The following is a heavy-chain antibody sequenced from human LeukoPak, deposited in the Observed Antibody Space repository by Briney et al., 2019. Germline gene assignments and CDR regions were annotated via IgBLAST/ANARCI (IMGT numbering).Heavy chain of an antibody. Sequence: PGGSLRLSCAASGFTFSSYWMSWVRQAPGKGLEWVANIKQDGSEKYYVDSVKGRFTISRDNAKNSLYLQMNSLRAEDTAVYYCASESSSSWFRKGDYWGQGTLVTVSS. CDR1: GFTFSSYW. CDR3: ASESSSSWFRKGDY. D-gene: IGHD6-13*01. V-gene: IGHV3-7*01. J-gene: IGHJ4*02. CDR2: IKQDGSEK.